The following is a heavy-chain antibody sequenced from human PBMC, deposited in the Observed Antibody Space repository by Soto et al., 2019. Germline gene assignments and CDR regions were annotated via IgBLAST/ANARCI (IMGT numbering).Heavy chain of an antibody. CDR1: GFTFNNYG. V-gene: IGHV3-23*01. D-gene: IGHD4-17*01. CDR2: ITDSGGST. CDR3: AKAATVVTLYYFDY. J-gene: IGHJ4*02. Sequence: EVQLLESGGGLVQPGGSLRLSCAASGFTFNNYGMSWVRQAPGKGLEWVSAITDSGGSTYYADSVKGRFTISRDTSKNTVYLQTNSLSAEDTAVYYCAKAATVVTLYYFDYWGQGTLVTVSS.